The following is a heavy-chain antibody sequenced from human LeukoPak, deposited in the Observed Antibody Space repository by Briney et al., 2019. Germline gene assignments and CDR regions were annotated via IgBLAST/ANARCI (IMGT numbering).Heavy chain of an antibody. V-gene: IGHV3-21*01. CDR2: IDSSSSYI. CDR1: GFTFNTYS. Sequence: GGSLRLSCEASGFTFNTYSMNWARQAPGKGLEWVSSIDSSSSYIYYADSVRGRFTISRDNAKNSLYLQMNSLRAEDTAVYSCARGADGVSSNSRGWFDPWGQGTLVTVSS. CDR3: ARGADGVSSNSRGWFDP. J-gene: IGHJ5*02. D-gene: IGHD2-15*01.